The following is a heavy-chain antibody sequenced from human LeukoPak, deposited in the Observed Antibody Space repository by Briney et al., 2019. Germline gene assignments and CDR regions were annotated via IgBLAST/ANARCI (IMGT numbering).Heavy chain of an antibody. Sequence: ASVKVSCKASGYTFTGYYMHWVRQAPGQGLEWMGRINPNSGGTNYAQKFQGRVTMTRDTSVSTAYMELSRLRSDDTAVYYCAREATYGNDAFDIWGQGTIITVSS. V-gene: IGHV1-2*06. J-gene: IGHJ3*02. CDR2: INPNSGGT. CDR1: GYTFTGYY. D-gene: IGHD2-8*01. CDR3: AREATYGNDAFDI.